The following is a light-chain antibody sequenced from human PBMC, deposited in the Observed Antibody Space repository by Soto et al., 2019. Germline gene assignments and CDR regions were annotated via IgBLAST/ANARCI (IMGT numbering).Light chain of an antibody. J-gene: IGLJ2*01. CDR2: RNN. V-gene: IGLV1-47*01. CDR3: AAWDGSLNNVL. CDR1: SSNIGSNY. Sequence: QSALTQPPSASGTPGQRVTISCSGSSSNIGSNYVYWYQQLPGTAPKLLIYRNNQRPSGVPDRFSGSKSGTSASLAISGLQSEDEAEYYCAAWDGSLNNVLFGGGTKVTVL.